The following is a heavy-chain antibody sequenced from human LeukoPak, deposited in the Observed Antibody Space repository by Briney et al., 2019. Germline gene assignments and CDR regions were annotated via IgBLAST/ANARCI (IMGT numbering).Heavy chain of an antibody. J-gene: IGHJ4*02. CDR1: GGSISSYY. Sequence: SETLSLTCTVSGGSISSYYWSWIRQPPGKGLEWIGYIYYSGSTNYNPSLKSRVTISVDTSKNQCSLKLSSVTAADTAVYYCASADSSGYASFDYWGQGTLVTVSS. CDR3: ASADSSGYASFDY. V-gene: IGHV4-59*01. CDR2: IYYSGST. D-gene: IGHD3-22*01.